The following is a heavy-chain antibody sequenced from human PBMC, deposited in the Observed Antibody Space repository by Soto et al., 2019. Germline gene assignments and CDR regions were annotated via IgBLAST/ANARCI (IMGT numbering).Heavy chain of an antibody. Sequence: GGFLRLSCATSGFTFSDYAMHWVRQAPGKGLEWVANILDDGTPKWYADSVKGRFTISREHSKNTLYLQMNSLRAEDTAIYFCAKDWRGGNFCSNRGCYARSSVGSFFADWGQGTLVPVSS. V-gene: IGHV3-30*18. CDR1: GFTFSDYA. CDR2: ILDDGTPK. CDR3: AKDWRGGNFCSNRGCYARSSVGSFFAD. D-gene: IGHD2-8*01. J-gene: IGHJ4*02.